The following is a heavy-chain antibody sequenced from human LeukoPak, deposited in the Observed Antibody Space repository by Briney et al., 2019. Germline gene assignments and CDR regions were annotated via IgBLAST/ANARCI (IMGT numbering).Heavy chain of an antibody. CDR2: IWYDGSNK. Sequence: GRSLRLSCAASGFTFSSYGMHWVRQAPAKGLEWVAVIWYDGSNKYYADSVKGRFTISRDNSKNRLYLQMNSLRAEDTAVYYCAREGSELERKDYWGQGTLVTVSS. V-gene: IGHV3-33*01. CDR3: AREGSELERKDY. J-gene: IGHJ4*02. CDR1: GFTFSSYG. D-gene: IGHD1-1*01.